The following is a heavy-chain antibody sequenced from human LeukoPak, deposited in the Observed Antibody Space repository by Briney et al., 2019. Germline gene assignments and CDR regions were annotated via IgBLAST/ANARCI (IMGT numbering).Heavy chain of an antibody. CDR2: IYYSGST. Sequence: SETLSLTCTVSGGSISSSSYYWGWIRQPPGKGLEWIGSIYYSGSTYYNPSLKSRVTISVDTSKNQFSLKLSSVTAADTAVYYCARRHVLHNWFDPWGQGALVTVSS. CDR3: ARRHVLHNWFDP. D-gene: IGHD2/OR15-2a*01. V-gene: IGHV4-39*07. J-gene: IGHJ5*02. CDR1: GGSISSSSYY.